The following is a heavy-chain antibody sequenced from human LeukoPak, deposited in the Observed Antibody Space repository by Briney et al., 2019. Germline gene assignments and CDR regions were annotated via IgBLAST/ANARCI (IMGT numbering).Heavy chain of an antibody. Sequence: GRSLRLSCAASGFTFSSYAMHWVRQAPGKGLEWVSSISSSSSYIYYADSVKGRFTTSRDNAKNSLYLQMNSLRAEDTAVYYCARDPGLWINYYMDVWGKGTTVTVSS. CDR3: ARDPGLWINYYMDV. CDR2: ISSSSSYI. D-gene: IGHD2-2*03. J-gene: IGHJ6*03. V-gene: IGHV3-21*01. CDR1: GFTFSSYA.